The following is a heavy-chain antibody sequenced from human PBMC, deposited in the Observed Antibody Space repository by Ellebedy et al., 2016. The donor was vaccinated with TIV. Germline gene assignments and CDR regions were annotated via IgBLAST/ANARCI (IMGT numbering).Heavy chain of an antibody. CDR3: AKHVPYSSSWYHFDY. J-gene: IGHJ4*02. V-gene: IGHV3-7*03. CDR2: INSDGFET. Sequence: GGSLRLXXVASGITFTNSWMTWVRQTPGKGLEWVASINSDGFETRYVDSAKGRFTISRDNPKNTLSLQMHSLRVEDTAVYYCAKHVPYSSSWYHFDYWGQGTLVVVSS. D-gene: IGHD6-13*01. CDR1: GITFTNSW.